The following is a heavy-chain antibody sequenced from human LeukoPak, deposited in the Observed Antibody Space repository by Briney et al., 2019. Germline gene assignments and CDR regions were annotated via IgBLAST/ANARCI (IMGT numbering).Heavy chain of an antibody. CDR1: AFTVSSNY. CDR3: ARAISGYFDY. J-gene: IGHJ4*02. D-gene: IGHD3-10*01. V-gene: IGHV3-66*01. CDR2: IYAGGAT. Sequence: GGSLRLSCAASAFTVSSNYMSWVRQAPGKGLEWVSVIYAGGATYYPGSVKGRFTISRENAKNSLYLQMNSLRAGDTAVYYCARAISGYFDYWGQGTLVTVSS.